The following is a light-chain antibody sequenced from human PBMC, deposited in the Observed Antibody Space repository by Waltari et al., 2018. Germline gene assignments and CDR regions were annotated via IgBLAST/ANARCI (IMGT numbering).Light chain of an antibody. CDR3: QQAYNTPVT. V-gene: IGKV1-39*01. J-gene: IGKJ3*01. Sequence: IQLTQSPSFLSASVGDRVTITCRASQTISIYLAWYQQKPGKAPKLLIYGASTLHNGVPSRFSGSASGTDFTLIISSLQPEDFATYYCQQAYNTPVTFGPGTKVDIK. CDR1: QTISIY. CDR2: GAS.